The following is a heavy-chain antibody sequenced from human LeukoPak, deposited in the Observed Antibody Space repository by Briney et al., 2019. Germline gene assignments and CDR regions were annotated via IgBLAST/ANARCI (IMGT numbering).Heavy chain of an antibody. CDR1: GGSISSSSYY. CDR2: IYYSGST. V-gene: IGHV4-39*01. CDR3: ARHKVGASNFDY. Sequence: SETLSLTCTVSGGSISSSSYYWGWIRQPPGKGLEWIGSIYYSGSTYYNPSLKSRVTISVDTSKNQFSLKVSSVTAADTAVYYCARHKVGASNFDYWGQGTLVTVSS. D-gene: IGHD1-26*01. J-gene: IGHJ4*02.